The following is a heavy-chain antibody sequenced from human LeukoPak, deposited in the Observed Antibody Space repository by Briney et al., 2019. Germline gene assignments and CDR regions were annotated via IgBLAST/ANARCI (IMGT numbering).Heavy chain of an antibody. V-gene: IGHV4-38-2*02. D-gene: IGHD6-13*01. CDR1: GYSTSSGYY. CDR2: IYHSGST. J-gene: IGHJ4*02. Sequence: SETLSLTCAVSGYSTSSGYYWGWIRQPPGKGLEWIGGIYHSGSTYYNPSLKSRVTISVDTSKNQFSLKLSSVTAADTAVYYCARDGTAAGLYFDYWGQGTLVTVSS. CDR3: ARDGTAAGLYFDY.